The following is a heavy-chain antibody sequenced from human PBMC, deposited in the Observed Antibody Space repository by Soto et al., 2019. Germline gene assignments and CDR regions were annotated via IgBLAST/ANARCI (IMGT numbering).Heavy chain of an antibody. CDR3: ARGDSGGFYRYFDS. CDR2: TGSGTGPG. Sequence: QVQLVQSGAEVKKPGSSVKVSCKASGGTFSTNPISWVRQAPGQGLEWMGGTGSGTGPGNHAQKFQGRLTITVDKSTSTVYMELSSLSSEDTDVYYCARGDSGGFYRYFDSWGQGTLVTVSS. J-gene: IGHJ4*02. CDR1: GGTFSTNP. V-gene: IGHV1-69*06. D-gene: IGHD2-15*01.